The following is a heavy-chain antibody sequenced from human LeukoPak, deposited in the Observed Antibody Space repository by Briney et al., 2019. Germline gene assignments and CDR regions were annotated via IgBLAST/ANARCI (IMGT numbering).Heavy chain of an antibody. D-gene: IGHD6-19*01. V-gene: IGHV4-34*01. CDR1: GGSFSGYY. CDR3: ARGRAVAVLPRKDAFDI. CDR2: INHSGST. J-gene: IGHJ3*02. Sequence: PSETLSLTCAVYGGSFSGYYWSWIRQPPGKGLEWLGEINHSGSTNYNPSLKSRVTISVDTSKNQFSLKLSSVTAADTAVYYCARGRAVAVLPRKDAFDIWGQGTMVTVSS.